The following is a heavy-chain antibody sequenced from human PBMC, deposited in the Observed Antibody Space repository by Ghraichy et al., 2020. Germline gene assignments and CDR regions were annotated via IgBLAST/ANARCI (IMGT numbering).Heavy chain of an antibody. V-gene: IGHV4-59*08. CDR1: GDSISSHS. CDR3: ARHGGYGSDSSDYLNWFDP. Sequence: SETLSLTCTVSGDSISSHSWSWIRQPPGKGLEWIGYLFSSGSTNYNPSLKSRVTISGDTSNNQFSLRLYSVTAADTAVYYCARHGGYGSDSSDYLNWFDPWGQGTLVSVSS. J-gene: IGHJ5*02. CDR2: LFSSGST. D-gene: IGHD3-22*01.